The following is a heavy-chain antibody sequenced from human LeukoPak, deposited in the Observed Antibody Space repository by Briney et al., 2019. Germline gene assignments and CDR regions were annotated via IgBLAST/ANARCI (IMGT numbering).Heavy chain of an antibody. J-gene: IGHJ6*03. CDR2: ISWNSGIV. CDR3: ARVPLNYYYYMDV. V-gene: IGHV3-9*01. CDR1: GFTFNDYA. Sequence: GGSLRLSCAASGFTFNDYAMHWVRQAPGKGLEWVSHISWNSGIVGYVDSVKGRFTISRDNAKNSLYLQMNSLRAEDTAVYNCARVPLNYYYYMDVWGKGTTVTVSS.